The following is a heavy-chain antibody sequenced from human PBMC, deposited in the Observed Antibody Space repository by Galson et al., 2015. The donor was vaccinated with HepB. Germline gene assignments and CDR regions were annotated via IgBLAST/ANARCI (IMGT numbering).Heavy chain of an antibody. D-gene: IGHD3-22*01. V-gene: IGHV3-23*01. CDR3: ATGVSSGYEEDY. CDR1: GFTFSSYT. Sequence: SLRLSCAASGFTFSSYTLTWVRQAPGKGLEWVSSISSGDNSTYYADSVKGRFTISRDNSKNTLDLQMNSLRAEDTAVYYCATGVSSGYEEDYWGQGTLVTVSS. J-gene: IGHJ4*02. CDR2: ISSGDNST.